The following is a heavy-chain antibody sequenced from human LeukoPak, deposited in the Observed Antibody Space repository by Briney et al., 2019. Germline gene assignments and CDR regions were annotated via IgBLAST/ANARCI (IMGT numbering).Heavy chain of an antibody. J-gene: IGHJ4*02. CDR3: ARVPAGGNWYFDY. Sequence: SETLSLTCAVYGGSFSGYYWSWIRQPPGKGLEWIREINHSGSTNYNPSLKSRVTISVDTSKNQFSLKLSSVTAADTAVYYCARVPAGGNWYFDYWGQGTLVTVSS. CDR2: INHSGST. CDR1: GGSFSGYY. D-gene: IGHD2-21*01. V-gene: IGHV4-34*01.